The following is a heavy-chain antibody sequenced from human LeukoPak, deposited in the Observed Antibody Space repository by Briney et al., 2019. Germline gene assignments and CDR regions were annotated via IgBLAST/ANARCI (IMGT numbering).Heavy chain of an antibody. CDR2: INPSGGST. CDR1: GYTFTSYY. CDR3: AISDGWGYYFDY. V-gene: IGHV1-46*01. D-gene: IGHD1-26*01. J-gene: IGHJ4*02. Sequence: ASVKVSCKASGYTFTSYYVHWVRQAPGQGLEWMGIINPSGGSTSYAQKFQGRVTMTRDTSTSTVYMELSSLRSEDAAVYYCAISDGWGYYFDYWGQGTLVTVSS.